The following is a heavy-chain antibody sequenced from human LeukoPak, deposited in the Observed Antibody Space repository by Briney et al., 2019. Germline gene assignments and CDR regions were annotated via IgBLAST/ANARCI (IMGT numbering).Heavy chain of an antibody. CDR3: ARDLGSGSSSSYFDY. CDR2: IWHDGSNK. V-gene: IGHV3-33*01. J-gene: IGHJ4*01. D-gene: IGHD1-26*01. CDR1: GFTFRSYG. Sequence: QPGGSLRLSCAASGFTFRSYGMLWVRQAAGKGLEWVVVIWHDGSNKYYADSVKGRFTISRDNSKNTLYLQMNSLRTDDTAVYYCARDLGSGSSSSYFDYWGHGTLVTVSS.